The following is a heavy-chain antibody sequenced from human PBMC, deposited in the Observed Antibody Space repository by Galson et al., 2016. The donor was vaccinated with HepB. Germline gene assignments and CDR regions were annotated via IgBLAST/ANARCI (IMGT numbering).Heavy chain of an antibody. CDR2: IYHSGST. CDR3: AREGGYGSGRYYNDY. D-gene: IGHD3-10*01. V-gene: IGHV4-31*03. Sequence: TLSLTCTVSGGSISSSNYYWSWIRQHPGKGLEWIGYIYHSGSTYYNPSLKSRVTISVDTSENQLFLKLSSVTAADTAVYYCAREGGYGSGRYYNDYWGQGTLVTVSS. J-gene: IGHJ4*02. CDR1: GGSISSSNYY.